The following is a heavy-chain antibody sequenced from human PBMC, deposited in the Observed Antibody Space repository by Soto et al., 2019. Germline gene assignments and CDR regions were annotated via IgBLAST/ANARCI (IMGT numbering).Heavy chain of an antibody. CDR2: IGAYNGNT. D-gene: IGHD3-22*01. J-gene: IGHJ1*01. V-gene: IGHV1-18*01. Sequence: ASVKVSCKASGYTFTSYGISWVRQAPGQGLEWMGWIGAYNGNTNYAQKLQGRVTMTTDTSTSTAYMELRSLRSDDTAVYYCARDSVPYYYDSSGPLQHWGQGTLVTVSS. CDR1: GYTFTSYG. CDR3: ARDSVPYYYDSSGPLQH.